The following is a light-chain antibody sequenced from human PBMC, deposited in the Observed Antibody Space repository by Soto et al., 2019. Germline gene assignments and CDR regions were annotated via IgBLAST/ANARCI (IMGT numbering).Light chain of an antibody. V-gene: IGLV2-14*01. CDR3: SSYTSSGPV. CDR2: EVS. CDR1: ISDIGGYNY. Sequence: QSVLTQPSSVSGSPGQSITISCTGTISDIGGYNYVSWYQQHPGKAPKLMIYEVSNLPSGVSNRFSGSKSANTASLTISGLQPEDEADYYCSSYTSSGPVYGGGTKVTVL. J-gene: IGLJ3*02.